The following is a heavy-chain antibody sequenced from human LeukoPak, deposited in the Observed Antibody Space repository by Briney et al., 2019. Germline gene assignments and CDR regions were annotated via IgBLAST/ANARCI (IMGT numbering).Heavy chain of an antibody. D-gene: IGHD2-15*01. J-gene: IGHJ3*02. CDR1: GYTFTSYG. V-gene: IGHV1-18*01. CDR3: ARRKYCSGCRCGKPHNAFDI. Sequence: ASVKVSCKASGYTFTSYGFSWVRQAPGQGLEWMGWISVYNGNTNYAQKLQGRVTMTTDTSTSTAYMELRSLGSADTAVYYCARRKYCSGCRCGKPHNAFDIWGEGAMVTVSS. CDR2: ISVYNGNT.